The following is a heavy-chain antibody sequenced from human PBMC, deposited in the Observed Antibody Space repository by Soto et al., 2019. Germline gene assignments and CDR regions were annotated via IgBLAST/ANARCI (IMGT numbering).Heavy chain of an antibody. Sequence: EVQLVESEGGLVQPGGSLRLSCAASGFTFSYYWMHWFRQAPGQGLVWVSRIHSDGSSITYADSVKGRFTISRDNAKNTLYLQMNSLRADDTAVYYCARGDRGAFDLWGQGTMVTVSS. CDR1: GFTFSYYW. CDR3: ARGDRGAFDL. CDR2: IHSDGSSI. V-gene: IGHV3-74*01. D-gene: IGHD2-21*02. J-gene: IGHJ3*01.